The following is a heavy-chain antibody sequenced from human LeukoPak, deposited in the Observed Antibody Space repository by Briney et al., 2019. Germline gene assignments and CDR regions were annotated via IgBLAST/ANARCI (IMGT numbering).Heavy chain of an antibody. Sequence: SETLSLTCTVSGGSVSSSSYYWGWIRQSPGKGLEWIGTIYYSGSTYYNASLKSQVTISVDTSKNQFSLRLSSVTAADTAMYYCARHQPRRSTSGYSHFDYWGQGTLVTVSS. D-gene: IGHD3-22*01. CDR3: ARHQPRRSTSGYSHFDY. J-gene: IGHJ4*02. V-gene: IGHV4-39*01. CDR1: GGSVSSSSYY. CDR2: IYYSGST.